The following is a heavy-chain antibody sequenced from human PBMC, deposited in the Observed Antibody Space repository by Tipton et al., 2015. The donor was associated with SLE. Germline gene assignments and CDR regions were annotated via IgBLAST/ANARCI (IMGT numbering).Heavy chain of an antibody. CDR2: IYSGGSST. CDR1: GFTFSSYA. J-gene: IGHJ6*03. Sequence: SLRLSCAASGFTFSSYAMSWVRQAPGKGLEWVSLIYSGGSSTYYADSVKGRFTISRDNSKNTLYLQMNSLRAEDTAVYYCAKLPLLSYYYYMDVWGKGTTVTVSS. D-gene: IGHD3-3*01. CDR3: AKLPLLSYYYYMDV. V-gene: IGHV3-23*03.